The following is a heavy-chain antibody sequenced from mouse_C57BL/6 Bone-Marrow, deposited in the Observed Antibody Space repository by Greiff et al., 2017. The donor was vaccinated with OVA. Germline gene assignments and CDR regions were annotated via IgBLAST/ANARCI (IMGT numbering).Heavy chain of an antibody. CDR3: ARGGPFYYGSSYFDY. CDR1: GYTFTSYW. V-gene: IGHV1-55*01. D-gene: IGHD1-1*01. CDR2: IYPGSGST. Sequence: QVQLQQPGAELVKPGASVKMSCKASGYTFTSYWITWVKQRPGQGLEWIGDIYPGSGSTNYNEKFKSKATLTVDTSSSTAYMQLSSLTSEDSAVYYCARGGPFYYGSSYFDYWGQGTTLTVSS. J-gene: IGHJ2*01.